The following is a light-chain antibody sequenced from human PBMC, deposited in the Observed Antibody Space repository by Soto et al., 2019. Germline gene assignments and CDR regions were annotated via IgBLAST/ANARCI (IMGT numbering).Light chain of an antibody. CDR1: QSISSW. V-gene: IGKV1-5*03. CDR2: KAS. Sequence: DIQMTQSPSTLSASVGDGVTITCRASQSISSWLVWYQQKPGKAPKLLIYKASSLESGVPSRFSGSGSGTEFTLTISSLQPDDFATYYCQQYDSYPWTFGQGTKVEIK. J-gene: IGKJ1*01. CDR3: QQYDSYPWT.